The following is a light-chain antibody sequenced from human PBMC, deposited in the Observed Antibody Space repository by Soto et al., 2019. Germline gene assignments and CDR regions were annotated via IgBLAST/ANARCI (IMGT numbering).Light chain of an antibody. J-gene: IGKJ1*01. CDR2: GAS. CDR1: QSVSSSY. CDR3: QQYGSSPT. V-gene: IGKV3-20*01. Sequence: EIVLTQSPGTLSLSPGERATLSCRASQSVSSSYLAWYKQKPGQAPRLLIYGASSRATGIPDRFSGSGSGTDFTLTISRLEPEDVAVYYCQQYGSSPTFGQGTKVEIK.